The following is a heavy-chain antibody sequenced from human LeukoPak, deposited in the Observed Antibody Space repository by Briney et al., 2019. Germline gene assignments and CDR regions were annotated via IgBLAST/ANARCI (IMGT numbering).Heavy chain of an antibody. J-gene: IGHJ4*02. CDR2: ISSSSSTI. CDR1: GFTFSSYS. D-gene: IGHD6-19*01. Sequence: GGSLRLSCAASGFTFSSYSMNWVRQAPGKGLEWVSYISSSSSTIYYADSVKGRFTISRDNAKNSLYLQMNSLRAEDTAVYYCAKSVGVAGTHFGDYWGQGTLVTVSS. CDR3: AKSVGVAGTHFGDY. V-gene: IGHV3-48*01.